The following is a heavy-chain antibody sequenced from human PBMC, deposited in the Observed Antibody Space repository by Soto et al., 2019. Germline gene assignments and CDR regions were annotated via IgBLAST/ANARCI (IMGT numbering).Heavy chain of an antibody. D-gene: IGHD6-6*01. J-gene: IGHJ6*02. CDR1: GFTFGDYA. CDR3: TIVEPYSSSSIHPYYYYGMDV. Sequence: GGSLRLSCTASGFTFGDYAMSWFRQAPGKGLEWVGFIRSKAYGGTTEYAASVKGRFTISRDDSKSIAYLQMNSLKTEDTAVYYCTIVEPYSSSSIHPYYYYGMDVWGQGTTVTVSS. CDR2: IRSKAYGGTT. V-gene: IGHV3-49*03.